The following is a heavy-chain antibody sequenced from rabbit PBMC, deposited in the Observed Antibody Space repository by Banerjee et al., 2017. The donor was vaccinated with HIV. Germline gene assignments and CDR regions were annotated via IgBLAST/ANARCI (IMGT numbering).Heavy chain of an antibody. Sequence: QEQLVESGGGLVQPEGSLTLTCTASGIDFSSYYYMCWVRQAPGKGLEWIACINTSSGNTVYASWAKGRFTISKTSSTTVTLQMTSLTAADTATYFCARDLAGAIGWNFNLWGPGTLVTVS. CDR3: ARDLAGAIGWNFNL. V-gene: IGHV1S45*01. D-gene: IGHD4-1*01. J-gene: IGHJ4*01. CDR1: GIDFSSYYY. CDR2: INTSSGNT.